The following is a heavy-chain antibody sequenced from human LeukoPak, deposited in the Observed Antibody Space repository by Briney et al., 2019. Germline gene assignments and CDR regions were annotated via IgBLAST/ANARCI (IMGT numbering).Heavy chain of an antibody. CDR3: ARASGGDCYEPVDY. Sequence: GGSLRLFCAASGFTFSSYTMSWVRQAPGKGLEWVSVIYGDDNTDYADSVKGRFTISRDNVKNMLYLRMNSLRAEDTAVYYCARASGGDCYEPVDYWGQGTLVTVSS. D-gene: IGHD2-21*02. V-gene: IGHV3-53*01. J-gene: IGHJ4*02. CDR1: GFTFSSYT. CDR2: IYGDDNT.